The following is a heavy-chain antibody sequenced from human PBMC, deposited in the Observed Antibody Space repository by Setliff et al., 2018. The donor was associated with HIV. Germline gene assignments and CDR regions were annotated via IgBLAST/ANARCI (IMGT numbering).Heavy chain of an antibody. CDR1: GGTFSSYS. V-gene: IGHV1-69*08. D-gene: IGHD3-3*01. CDR2: IIPIFGTA. J-gene: IGHJ4*02. Sequence: GASVKVSCKASGGTFSSYSISWVRQAPGQGLEWMGRIIPIFGTANHAQTFQGRVTITADKFTSTAYMELSSLRSEDTAVYYCARGLIGDAYSPFDYWGQGTLVTVSS. CDR3: ARGLIGDAYSPFDY.